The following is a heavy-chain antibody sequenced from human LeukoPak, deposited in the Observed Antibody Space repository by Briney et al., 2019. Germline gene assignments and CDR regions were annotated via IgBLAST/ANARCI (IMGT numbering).Heavy chain of an antibody. D-gene: IGHD3-22*01. Sequence: ASVKVSCKASGYTFTSYAMNWVRQAPGQGLEWMGWINTNTGNPTYAQGFTGRFVLSLDTSVSTAYLQISSLKAEDTAVYYCARLPLYYDSSGHPAGFDYWGQGTLVTVSS. CDR2: INTNTGNP. CDR1: GYTFTSYA. V-gene: IGHV7-4-1*02. J-gene: IGHJ4*02. CDR3: ARLPLYYDSSGHPAGFDY.